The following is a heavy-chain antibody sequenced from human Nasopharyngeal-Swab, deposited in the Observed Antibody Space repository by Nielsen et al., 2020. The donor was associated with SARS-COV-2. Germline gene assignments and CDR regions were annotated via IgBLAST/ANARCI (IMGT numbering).Heavy chain of an antibody. V-gene: IGHV4-34*01. D-gene: IGHD6-13*01. J-gene: IGHJ6*03. CDR3: ARCFCPWKAAARWYYMDV. CDR2: IYHSGST. Sequence: WIRQPPGKGLEWIGEIYHSGSTNYNPSLKSRVTMSVDRSKNQFSLKLTSVTAADTAVYYCARCFCPWKAAARWYYMDVWGKGTTVTVSS.